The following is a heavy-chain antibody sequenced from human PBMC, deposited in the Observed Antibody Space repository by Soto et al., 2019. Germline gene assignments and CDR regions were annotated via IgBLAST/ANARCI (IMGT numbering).Heavy chain of an antibody. D-gene: IGHD3-9*01. V-gene: IGHV4-39*01. J-gene: IGHJ4*02. CDR2: IYYRGNT. CDR3: ARLEGLATISYFFDF. CDR1: GDSINSDKYY. Sequence: SETLSLTCSVSGDSINSDKYYWGWIRQPPGKGLEWIGSIYYRGNTYYNPSLQTRVTISLDKSKSQFSLKLNSVTAADSAVYFCARLEGLATISYFFDFWGQGALVIVSS.